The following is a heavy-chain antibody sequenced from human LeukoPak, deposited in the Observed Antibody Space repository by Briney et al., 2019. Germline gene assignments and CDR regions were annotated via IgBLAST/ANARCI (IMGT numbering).Heavy chain of an antibody. CDR1: GDSIRNFY. D-gene: IGHD2-15*01. CDR3: ARTPCSGGSCSGGDAFDI. J-gene: IGHJ3*02. CDR2: IYTPGRT. V-gene: IGHV4-4*07. Sequence: SETLSLTCTVSGDSIRNFYWSWIRQPAGKGLEWIGRIYTPGRTSYSPSFKSRVTMSEDTSKNQFSLELRSVTAADTAVYYCARTPCSGGSCSGGDAFDIWGQGTMVIVSS.